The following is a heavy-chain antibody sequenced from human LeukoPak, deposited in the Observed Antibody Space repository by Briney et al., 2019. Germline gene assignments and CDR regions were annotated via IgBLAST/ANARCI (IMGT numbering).Heavy chain of an antibody. CDR3: ARGPPRLNWFDP. CDR2: INGGNGNT. V-gene: IGHV1-3*01. D-gene: IGHD6-25*01. CDR1: GYTFTSYA. Sequence: GASVKVSCKASGYTFTSYAMHWVRQAPGQRLEWMGWINGGNGNTKYSQKLQGRVTITRDTSASTAYMELRSLRSEDTAVVYCARGPPRLNWFDPWGQGTLVTVSS. J-gene: IGHJ5*02.